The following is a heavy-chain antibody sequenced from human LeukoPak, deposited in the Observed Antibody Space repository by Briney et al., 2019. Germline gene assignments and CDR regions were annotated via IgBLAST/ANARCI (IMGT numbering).Heavy chain of an antibody. V-gene: IGHV1-18*01. CDR3: AREATYYYDSSGYPYDY. J-gene: IGHJ4*02. CDR1: GYTFTSYG. Sequence: ASLKVSCKASGYTFTSYGISWVRQAPGQGLEWMGWISAYNGNTNYAQKLQGRVTMTTDTSTSTAYMELRSLRSDDTAVYYCAREATYYYDSSGYPYDYWGQGTLVAVSS. CDR2: ISAYNGNT. D-gene: IGHD3-22*01.